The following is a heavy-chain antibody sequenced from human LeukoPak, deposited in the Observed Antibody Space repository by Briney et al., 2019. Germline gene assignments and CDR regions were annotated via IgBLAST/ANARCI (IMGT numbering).Heavy chain of an antibody. J-gene: IGHJ5*02. CDR1: GFIFSDYH. D-gene: IGHD4-17*01. CDR3: ACSVTTRDWFDP. V-gene: IGHV3-23*01. CDR2: LSGSGGST. Sequence: GGSLRLSCAASGFIFSDYHMSWIRQAPGKGLEWVSALSGSGGSTDCADSVKGRFSISRDNSKNTLYLQMNTLRAEDTAVYYCACSVTTRDWFDPWGQGTQVTVSS.